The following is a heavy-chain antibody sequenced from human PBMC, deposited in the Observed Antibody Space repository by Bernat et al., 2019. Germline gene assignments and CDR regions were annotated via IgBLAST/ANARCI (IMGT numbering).Heavy chain of an antibody. D-gene: IGHD3-10*01. CDR1: GGSVSSGSYY. J-gene: IGHJ4*02. Sequence: QVQLQESGPGLVKPSETLSLTCTVSGGSVSSGSYYWSWIRQPPGKGLEWIGYIYYSGSTYYNPSLKSRVTISVDTSKNQFSLKLSSVTAADTAVYYCAGARGVITTFDYWGQGTLVTVSS. CDR3: AGARGVITTFDY. CDR2: IYYSGST. V-gene: IGHV4-61*01.